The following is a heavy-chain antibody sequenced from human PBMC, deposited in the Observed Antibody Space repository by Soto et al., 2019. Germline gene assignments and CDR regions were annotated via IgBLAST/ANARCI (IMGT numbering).Heavy chain of an antibody. J-gene: IGHJ4*02. V-gene: IGHV1-69*13. CDR2: IIPIFGTA. Sequence: SVKVSCKASGGTFSSYAISWVRQAPGQGLEWMGGIIPIFGTANYAQKFQGRVTITADESTSTAYMELSSLRSEHTAVYYCARAFYDSSGLDYWGQGTLVTVSS. CDR3: ARAFYDSSGLDY. CDR1: GGTFSSYA. D-gene: IGHD3-22*01.